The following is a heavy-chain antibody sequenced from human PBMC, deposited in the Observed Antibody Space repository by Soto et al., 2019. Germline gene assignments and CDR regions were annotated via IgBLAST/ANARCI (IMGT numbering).Heavy chain of an antibody. Sequence: SLRLSCAASGFTFSSYAMHWVRQAPGKGLEWVAVISYDGSNKYYADSVKGRFTISRDNSKNTLYLQMNSLRAEDTAVYYCARRGGQFDYWGQGTLVTVSS. CDR1: GFTFSSYA. D-gene: IGHD3-16*01. CDR3: ARRGGQFDY. CDR2: ISYDGSNK. V-gene: IGHV3-30-3*01. J-gene: IGHJ4*02.